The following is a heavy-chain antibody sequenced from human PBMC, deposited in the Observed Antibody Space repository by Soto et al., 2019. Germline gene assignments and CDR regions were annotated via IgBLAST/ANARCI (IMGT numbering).Heavy chain of an antibody. D-gene: IGHD5-18*01. V-gene: IGHV3-49*03. J-gene: IGHJ6*02. CDR2: IRSKAYGGTT. CDR1: GFTFGDYA. CDR3: TRVVVTDYYYYGMDV. Sequence: GGSLRLSCTASGFTFGDYAMSWFRQAPGKGLEWVGFIRSKAYGGTTEYAASVKGRFTISRDDSKSIAYLQMNSLKTEDTAVYYCTRVVVTDYYYYGMDVWGQGTTVTV.